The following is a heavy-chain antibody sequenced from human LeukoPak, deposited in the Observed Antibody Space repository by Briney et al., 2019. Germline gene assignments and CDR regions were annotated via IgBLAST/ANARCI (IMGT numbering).Heavy chain of an antibody. J-gene: IGHJ6*02. CDR2: VCHRGAT. CDR3: ARDRGGSFYTFDL. V-gene: IGHV4-59*01. Sequence: PETPSLTCSLSGASPNGFFSNWVTQTPQKGVEWIGYVCHRGATTSNPTLKSRVYITIEKSKSQIVLTMASVTAADSALYYCARDRGGSFYTFDLWGRGSTVSVS. D-gene: IGHD1-26*01. CDR1: GASPNGFF.